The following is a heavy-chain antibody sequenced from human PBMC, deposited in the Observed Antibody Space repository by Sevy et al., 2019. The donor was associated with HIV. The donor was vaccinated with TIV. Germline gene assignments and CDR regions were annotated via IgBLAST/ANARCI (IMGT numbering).Heavy chain of an antibody. V-gene: IGHV3-30*04. CDR1: GFTFSEFG. Sequence: GGSLRLSCAASGFTFSEFGMHWVRQAPGKGLEWVAVISHDGRNNKYNADSVKGRFTISRDNSKNTLYLQMNSLRAEDTAVYYCARDRDTMIVVVSLDYWGQGTLVTVSS. D-gene: IGHD3-22*01. J-gene: IGHJ4*02. CDR2: ISHDGRNNK. CDR3: ARDRDTMIVVVSLDY.